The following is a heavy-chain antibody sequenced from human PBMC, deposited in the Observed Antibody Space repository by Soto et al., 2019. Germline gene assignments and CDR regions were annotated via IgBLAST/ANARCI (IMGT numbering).Heavy chain of an antibody. J-gene: IGHJ4*02. Sequence: PSETLSLTCTVSGDSIRSGSYSWDWIRQSPRKGLEWIGCFWSSGTTYYNPSLKGRLTISLDTSKNQFSLNLNSVTAADTAVYFCARRPLAFFDVWGRGTQVTVSS. CDR1: GDSIRSGSYS. D-gene: IGHD6-13*01. CDR2: FWSSGTT. CDR3: ARRPLAFFDV. V-gene: IGHV4-39*01.